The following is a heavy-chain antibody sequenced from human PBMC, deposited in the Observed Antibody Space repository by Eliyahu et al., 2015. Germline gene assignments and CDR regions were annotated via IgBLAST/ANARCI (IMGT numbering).Heavy chain of an antibody. CDR2: ISGKNANT. D-gene: IGHD4-17*01. V-gene: IGHV1-18*01. J-gene: IGHJ4*02. CDR1: GYSFSTYD. Sequence: QVQLVQSGAEVKKPGASVKVSCKTSGYSFSTYDICWVRQAPGQGLEWMGWISGKNANTNYAQKFQGRVTLTTDTSTSTAYMELRNLRSDDTAVYYCARGSYGDYTYWGQGTLVTVSS. CDR3: ARGSYGDYTY.